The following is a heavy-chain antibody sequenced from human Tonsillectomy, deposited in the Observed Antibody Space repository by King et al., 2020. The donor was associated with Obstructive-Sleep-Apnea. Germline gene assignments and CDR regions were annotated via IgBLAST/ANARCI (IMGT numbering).Heavy chain of an antibody. J-gene: IGHJ4*02. Sequence: VQLQESGPGLVKPSGTLSLTCAVSGGSISSSNWWSWVRQPPGKGLEWIGEIYHSGSTNYNPSLKSRVTISVDKSKNQFSLKLSSETAADTAVYYCARDSYCSSTSCQIYFDYWGQGTLVTVSS. CDR3: ARDSYCSSTSCQIYFDY. CDR1: GGSISSSNW. V-gene: IGHV4-4*02. CDR2: IYHSGST. D-gene: IGHD2-2*01.